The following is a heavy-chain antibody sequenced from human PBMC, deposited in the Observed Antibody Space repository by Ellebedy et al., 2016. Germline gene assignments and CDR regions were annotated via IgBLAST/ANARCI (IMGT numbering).Heavy chain of an antibody. CDR1: GGSFSGYF. D-gene: IGHD3-3*01. Sequence: SETLSLXCAVYGGSFSGYFWAWIRQSPGKGLEWIGEINHSGSTYYNPSLKSRVTISVDTSRNQFSLRLSSVTAADTAVYYCARGQRGYDFWSGYPPLYYYYMDVWGKGTTVTVSS. V-gene: IGHV4-34*01. J-gene: IGHJ6*03. CDR2: INHSGST. CDR3: ARGQRGYDFWSGYPPLYYYYMDV.